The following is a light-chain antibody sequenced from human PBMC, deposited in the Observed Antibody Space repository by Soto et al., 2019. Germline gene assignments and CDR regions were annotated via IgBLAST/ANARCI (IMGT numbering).Light chain of an antibody. CDR3: QESYFRPQA. CDR2: TAS. V-gene: IGKV1-39*01. J-gene: IGKJ1*01. CDR1: QSISSS. Sequence: TQKQSSVSASVGDRFTIACRASQSISSSVNWYQQKAGKAPNLLIYTASNLESGVPSRFSGSGSGTDFTLTISSLRAEDVTTYCCQESYFRPQAFGQGGNVDNK.